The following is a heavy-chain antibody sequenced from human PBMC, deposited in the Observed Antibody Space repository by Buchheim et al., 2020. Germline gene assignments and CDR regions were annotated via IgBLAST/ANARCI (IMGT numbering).Heavy chain of an antibody. Sequence: VQLVESGGGVVQPGRSLRLSCAASGFTFTSYAMTWVRQAPGKGLEWVSSISAGGDNIYYADSVKGRFTISRDNSKNTLSLQMNSLRAEDTAIYYCARKPSGENWFDPWGQGTL. CDR1: GFTFTSYA. J-gene: IGHJ5*02. CDR3: ARKPSGENWFDP. V-gene: IGHV3-23*04. CDR2: ISAGGDNI.